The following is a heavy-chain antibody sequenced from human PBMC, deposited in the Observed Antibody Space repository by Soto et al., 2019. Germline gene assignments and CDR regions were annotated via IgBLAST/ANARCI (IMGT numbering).Heavy chain of an antibody. CDR1: GGTFSSYA. D-gene: IGHD4-4*01. Sequence: QVQLEQSGGEVKMPGSSVKVSCTASGGTFSSYAINWVRQAPVEGLEWMGGIVPMYSTVNPAEKFQGRVTITADKSKDADNMELLRMTIEDTAVYYCERGFAYSRNWCDIWGKVTLVTVST. J-gene: IGHJ5*02. CDR2: IVPMYSTV. CDR3: ERGFAYSRNWCDI. V-gene: IGHV1-69*06.